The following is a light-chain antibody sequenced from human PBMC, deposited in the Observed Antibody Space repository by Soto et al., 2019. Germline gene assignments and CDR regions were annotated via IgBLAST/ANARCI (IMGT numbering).Light chain of an antibody. V-gene: IGLV3-1*01. CDR3: QAWDSSTAFV. Sequence: SYELTQPPSVSVSPGQTASLTCSGAKLGDKYASWYQQKPGQSPVLVIYQDTKRPSGIPERFSGSNSGNTATLTIGGTQTMDEADYYCQAWDSSTAFVFGPGTKLTVL. CDR1: KLGDKY. J-gene: IGLJ1*01. CDR2: QDT.